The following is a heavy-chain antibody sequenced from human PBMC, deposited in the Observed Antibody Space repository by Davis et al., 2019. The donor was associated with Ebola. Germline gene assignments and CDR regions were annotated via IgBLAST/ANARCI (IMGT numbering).Heavy chain of an antibody. J-gene: IGHJ4*02. D-gene: IGHD2-2*02. CDR1: GGTFSSYA. V-gene: IGHV1-69*10. CDR2: INAGDGNT. CDR3: ARDDIVVAPAAIGDDY. Sequence: SVKVSCKASGGTFSSYAISWVRQAPGQRLEWMGWINAGDGNTKYSQKFQGRVTITADKSTSTAYMELSSLRSEDTAVYYCARDDIVVAPAAIGDDYWGQGTLVTVSS.